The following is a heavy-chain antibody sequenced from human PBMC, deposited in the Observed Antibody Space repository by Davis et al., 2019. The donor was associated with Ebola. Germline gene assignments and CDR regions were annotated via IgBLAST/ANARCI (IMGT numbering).Heavy chain of an antibody. CDR3: AKGFVRGTIDY. Sequence: PGGSLRLSCATSGFTFSSNAMSWVRQAPGKGLEWVASIRGSGGSTYYGDSEKGRFTFSRDNSKNTLYLQMNSLRAEDTAVYYCAKGFVRGTIDYWGQGTLVTVSS. J-gene: IGHJ4*02. CDR1: GFTFSSNA. V-gene: IGHV3-23*01. CDR2: IRGSGGST. D-gene: IGHD3-10*01.